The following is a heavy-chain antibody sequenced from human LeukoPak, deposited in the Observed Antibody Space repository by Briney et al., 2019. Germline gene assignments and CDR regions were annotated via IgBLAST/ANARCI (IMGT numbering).Heavy chain of an antibody. CDR3: ARDHYYDFWSGYETLFDY. D-gene: IGHD3-3*01. CDR1: GYTFTSYD. V-gene: IGHV1-8*01. Sequence: ASVKVSCKASGYTFTSYDINWVRQATGQGLEWMGWMNPNSGNTGYAQKFQGRVTITADESTSTAYMELSSLRSEDTAVYYCARDHYYDFWSGYETLFDYWGQGTLVTVSS. CDR2: MNPNSGNT. J-gene: IGHJ4*02.